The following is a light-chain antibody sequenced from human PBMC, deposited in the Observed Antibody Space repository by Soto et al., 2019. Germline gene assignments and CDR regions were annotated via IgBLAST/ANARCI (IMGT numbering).Light chain of an antibody. CDR2: YAS. J-gene: IGKJ4*01. V-gene: IGKV3-11*01. CDR1: QGFXSY. Sequence: IVLTQSPATLSLSPGERSTLSCRASQGFXSYFGWYERKPGQAPRFLXAYASYKATGSPARLSGSGSGTDFTLTISSLEPEDFAVYYCQQRSNGKRTFGGGTKVDI. CDR3: QQRSNGKRT.